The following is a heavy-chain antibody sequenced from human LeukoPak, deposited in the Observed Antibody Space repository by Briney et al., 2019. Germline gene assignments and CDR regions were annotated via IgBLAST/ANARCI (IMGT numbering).Heavy chain of an antibody. J-gene: IGHJ5*02. CDR2: IIPIFGTA. V-gene: IGHV1-69*05. CDR3: ARGDPSPTYYYDSSGYFRWFDP. CDR1: GGTFSSYA. D-gene: IGHD3-22*01. Sequence: ASVKVCCKASGGTFSSYAISWVRQAPGQGLEWMGGIIPIFGTANYAQKFQGRVTITTDESTSTAYMELSSLRSEDTAVYYCARGDPSPTYYYDSSGYFRWFDPWGQGTLVTVSS.